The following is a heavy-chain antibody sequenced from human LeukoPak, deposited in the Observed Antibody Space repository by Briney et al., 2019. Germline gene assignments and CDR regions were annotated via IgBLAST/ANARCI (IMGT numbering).Heavy chain of an antibody. CDR2: IKPTGSET. J-gene: IGHJ4*02. V-gene: IGHV3-7*01. CDR1: GFTISNYW. Sequence: GGSLRLTCAASGFTISNYWLMWVRQAPGQGPEFLANIKPTGSETYYVDPVTGRFTISRDNAKNLLFLQMNRLRGEDTALYYCGGFGYEAAVDLWGRGTLVTVSS. D-gene: IGHD3-10*01. CDR3: GGFGYEAAVDL.